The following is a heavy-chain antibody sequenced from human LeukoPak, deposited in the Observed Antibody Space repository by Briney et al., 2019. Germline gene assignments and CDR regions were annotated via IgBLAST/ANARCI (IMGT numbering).Heavy chain of an antibody. CDR2: ISSSSSYI. CDR3: ARAGDGYNYPYYYYYMDV. J-gene: IGHJ6*03. D-gene: IGHD5-24*01. CDR1: GFTFSSYS. Sequence: GGSLRLSCAASGFTFSSYSMNWVRQAPGKGLEWVSSISSSSSYIYYADSVKGRFTISRDNAKNSLYLQMNSLRAEDTAVYYCARAGDGYNYPYYYYYMDVWGKGTTVTASS. V-gene: IGHV3-21*01.